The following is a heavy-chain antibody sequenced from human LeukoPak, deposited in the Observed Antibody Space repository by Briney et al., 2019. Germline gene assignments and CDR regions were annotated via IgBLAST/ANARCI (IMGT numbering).Heavy chain of an antibody. D-gene: IGHD6-19*01. CDR3: ARQSYSSGWSPLYYFDY. V-gene: IGHV4-59*08. Sequence: SETLSLTCTVSGGSISSYYWSWIRQPPGKGLEWIGYIYYSGSTNYNPSLKSRVTISVDTSKNQFSLKLSSVTAADTAVYYCARQSYSSGWSPLYYFDYWGQGTLVTVSP. CDR2: IYYSGST. CDR1: GGSISSYY. J-gene: IGHJ4*02.